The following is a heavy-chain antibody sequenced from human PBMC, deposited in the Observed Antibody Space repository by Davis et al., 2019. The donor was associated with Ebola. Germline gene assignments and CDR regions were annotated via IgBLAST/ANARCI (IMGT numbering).Heavy chain of an antibody. J-gene: IGHJ4*02. CDR3: ARAGMVQGVITKWNGY. CDR2: ISSSSTTI. CDR1: GFTFRRNS. D-gene: IGHD3-10*01. Sequence: GESLKTSCVAPGFTFRRNSMNWVRQAPGKGLERVSYISSSSTTIYYADSVKGRFTISRDNAKNALYLQMNSLRDEDTAVYYCARAGMVQGVITKWNGYWGQGTLVTVSS. V-gene: IGHV3-48*02.